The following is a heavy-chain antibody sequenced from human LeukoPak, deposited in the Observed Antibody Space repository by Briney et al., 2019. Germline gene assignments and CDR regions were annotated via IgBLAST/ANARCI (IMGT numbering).Heavy chain of an antibody. D-gene: IGHD5-24*01. J-gene: IGHJ4*02. V-gene: IGHV3-21*01. CDR1: GFTFSSYS. Sequence: PVGSLRLSCAASGFTFSSYSMNWVRQAPGKGLECVSSISSSSSYIYYTDSVKGRFTISRDNAKNSLYLQMNRLRAQDTPVYYCARDRLPMARWGQGTLVTVSS. CDR2: ISSSSSYI. CDR3: ARDRLPMAR.